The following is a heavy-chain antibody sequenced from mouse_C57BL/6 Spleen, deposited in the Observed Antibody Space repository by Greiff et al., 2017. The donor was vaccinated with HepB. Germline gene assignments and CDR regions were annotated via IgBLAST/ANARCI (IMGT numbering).Heavy chain of an antibody. CDR2: IYPGSGNT. V-gene: IGHV1-76*01. J-gene: IGHJ2*01. CDR3: ARERYYGSIDY. D-gene: IGHD1-1*01. CDR1: GYTFTDYY. Sequence: VQLQESGAELVRPGASVKLSCKASGYTFTDYYINWVKQRPGQGLEWIARIYPGSGNTYYNEKFKGKATLTAEKSSSTAYMQLSSLTSEDSAVYFCARERYYGSIDYWGQGTTLTVSS.